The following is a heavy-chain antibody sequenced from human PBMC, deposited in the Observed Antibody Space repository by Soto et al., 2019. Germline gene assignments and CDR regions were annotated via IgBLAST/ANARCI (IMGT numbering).Heavy chain of an antibody. J-gene: IGHJ4*02. CDR1: GFTFSSYN. CDR2: ISSSSYM. D-gene: IGHD2-15*01. Sequence: PGGSLRLSCAASGFTFSSYNMNWVRQSPGKGLEWVSSISSSSYMYYADSVKGRFTVSRDNAKNSLYLQMNSLRAEDTAVYYCARDQRAFCSGRNCHSSFDYWGQGALVTVSS. V-gene: IGHV3-21*01. CDR3: ARDQRAFCSGRNCHSSFDY.